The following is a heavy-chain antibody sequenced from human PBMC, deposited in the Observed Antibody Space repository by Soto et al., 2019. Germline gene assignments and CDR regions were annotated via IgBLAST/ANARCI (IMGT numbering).Heavy chain of an antibody. CDR1: GFIFRDYG. V-gene: IGHV3-30*18. CDR2: MSSDGRNI. J-gene: IGHJ6*03. CDR3: AKGLSYMDV. Sequence: QLQLVESGGGVVQPGRSLRLSCGASGFIFRDYGMHWVRRAPGKGLQCVAVMSSDGRNIYYSGSVKGRFTISRDNSKNTLYLQMHSLRPEDTAVYYCAKGLSYMDVWGKGTTVTVSS.